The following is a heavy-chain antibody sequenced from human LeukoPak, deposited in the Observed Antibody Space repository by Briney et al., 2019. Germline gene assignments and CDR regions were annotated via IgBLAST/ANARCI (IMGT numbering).Heavy chain of an antibody. J-gene: IGHJ5*02. CDR1: GGSFSGYY. Sequence: SETLSLTCAVYGGSFSGYYWSWIRQPPGKGLEWIGEINHSGSTNYNPSLKSRVTISVDTSKNQFSLKLSSVTAADTAVYYCARGRTRSQPIQLWFRELSAWGQGTLVTVSS. D-gene: IGHD3-10*01. CDR3: ARGRTRSQPIQLWFRELSA. V-gene: IGHV4-34*01. CDR2: INHSGST.